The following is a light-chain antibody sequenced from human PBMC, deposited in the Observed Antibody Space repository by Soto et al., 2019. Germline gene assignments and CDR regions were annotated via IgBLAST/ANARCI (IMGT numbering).Light chain of an antibody. Sequence: DIQMTQSPSSLSASVGDRVTITCQASQDISNYLNWYQQKPGKAPKLLIYDASNLETGVPSRFSGSGSGTDFTFTISSLQPEDIATYFCQHYDTFSWTFGQGTKVEMK. V-gene: IGKV1-33*01. CDR1: QDISNY. J-gene: IGKJ1*01. CDR3: QHYDTFSWT. CDR2: DAS.